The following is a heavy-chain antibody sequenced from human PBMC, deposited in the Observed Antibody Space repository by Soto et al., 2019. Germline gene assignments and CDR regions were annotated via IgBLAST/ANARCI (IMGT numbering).Heavy chain of an antibody. J-gene: IGHJ6*02. D-gene: IGHD2-21*02. V-gene: IGHV4-59*01. CDR1: GGSISGYY. CDR2: MYNTGST. Sequence: SETLSLTCTVSGGSISGYYWSWIRQPPGKGLEWIGYMYNTGSTVYNTSFKSRVTISVDTSKNQFSMKQNSVTAADTAVYYCARDLWGYCGTDCYPLDVWGQGTTVT. CDR3: ARDLWGYCGTDCYPLDV.